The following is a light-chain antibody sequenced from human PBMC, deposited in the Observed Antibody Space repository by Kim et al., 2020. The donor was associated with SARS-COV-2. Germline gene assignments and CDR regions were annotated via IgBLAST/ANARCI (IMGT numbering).Light chain of an antibody. CDR2: GAS. Sequence: LSPGERATLSCRASQSISSIYLGWYQQKPGQAPRLLIYGASSRATGIPDRFSGSGSGTDFSLTISRLEPEDFAVYYCQHYGSAPYSFGQGTKLEI. CDR1: QSISSIY. V-gene: IGKV3-20*01. CDR3: QHYGSAPYS. J-gene: IGKJ2*03.